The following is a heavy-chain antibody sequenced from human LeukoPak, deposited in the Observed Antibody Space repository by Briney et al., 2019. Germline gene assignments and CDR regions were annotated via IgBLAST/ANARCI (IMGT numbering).Heavy chain of an antibody. Sequence: SETLSLTCTASGASMSSYYWSWIRQPAGRGLEWVGRIHTSGTTDYNPSLKSRVTMSVDTSNNQFSLRLTSVTAADTAVYYCARDPMEVAGEGDAFDVWGQGTMVTVSS. CDR3: ARDPMEVAGEGDAFDV. CDR1: GASMSSYY. CDR2: IHTSGTT. V-gene: IGHV4-4*07. D-gene: IGHD6-19*01. J-gene: IGHJ3*01.